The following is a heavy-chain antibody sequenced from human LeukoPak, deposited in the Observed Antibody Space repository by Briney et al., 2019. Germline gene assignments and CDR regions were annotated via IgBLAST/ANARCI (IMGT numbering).Heavy chain of an antibody. D-gene: IGHD5-18*01. V-gene: IGHV3-30*04. J-gene: IGHJ4*02. CDR2: ISYDGSNK. CDR3: ARDFVDTAMVSSLNY. Sequence: PGGSLRLSCAASGFTFSSYAMHWVRLAPGKGLEWVAVISYDGSNKYYADSVKGRFTISRDNSKNTLYLQMNSLRVEDTVVYYCARDFVDTAMVSSLNYWGQETLVTVSS. CDR1: GFTFSSYA.